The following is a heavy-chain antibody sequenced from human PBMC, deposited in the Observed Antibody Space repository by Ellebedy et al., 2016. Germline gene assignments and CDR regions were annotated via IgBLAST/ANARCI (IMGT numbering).Heavy chain of an antibody. CDR2: ISGSGGST. Sequence: GGSLRLSXAASGFTFSSYAMSWVRQAPGKGLEWVSAISGSGGSTYYADSVKGRFTISRDNSKNTLYLQMNSLRAEDTAVYYCAKGERIAVAGTGSDYWGQGTLVTVSS. D-gene: IGHD6-19*01. J-gene: IGHJ4*02. CDR3: AKGERIAVAGTGSDY. CDR1: GFTFSSYA. V-gene: IGHV3-23*01.